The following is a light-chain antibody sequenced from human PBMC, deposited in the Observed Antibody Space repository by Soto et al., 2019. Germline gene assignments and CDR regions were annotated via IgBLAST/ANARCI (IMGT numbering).Light chain of an antibody. J-gene: IGKJ2*01. Sequence: EIVMTQSPATLSVSPGERATLSCRASQSVSSNLAWYQQKPGQAPRLLIYGASTRATGIPARFSGSGSETEFTLAISSLQSEDFAVDYCQQYNNSPYTFGQGTKLEIK. V-gene: IGKV3-15*01. CDR3: QQYNNSPYT. CDR1: QSVSSN. CDR2: GAS.